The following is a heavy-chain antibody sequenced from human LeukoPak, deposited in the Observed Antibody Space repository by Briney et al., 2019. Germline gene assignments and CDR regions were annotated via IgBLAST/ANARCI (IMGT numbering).Heavy chain of an antibody. CDR2: IRGSGET. V-gene: IGHV3-66*03. D-gene: IGHD2-15*01. J-gene: IGHJ5*02. CDR3: ARDRAATQDWVEFDP. Sequence: GGSLRLSCAASGFSVRNYYMNWVRQAPGKGLEVVSLIRGSGETSYADSVKGRFTISRDESRNTVYLQMNSLRVEDTAEYFCARDRAATQDWVEFDPWGQGTLVTVSS. CDR1: GFSVRNYY.